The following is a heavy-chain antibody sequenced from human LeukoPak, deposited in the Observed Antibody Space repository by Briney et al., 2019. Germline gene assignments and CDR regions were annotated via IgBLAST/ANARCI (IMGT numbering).Heavy chain of an antibody. CDR2: ISAYNGNT. Sequence: GASVKVSCKASGYTFTSYGISWVRQAPGQGLEWMGWISAYNGNTNYAQKLQGRVTMTTDTSTSTAYMELRSLRSDDTAVYYCARVVRQGVFGVVIQRNYFDYWGQGTLVTVSS. D-gene: IGHD3-3*01. CDR3: ARVVRQGVFGVVIQRNYFDY. CDR1: GYTFTSYG. J-gene: IGHJ4*02. V-gene: IGHV1-18*01.